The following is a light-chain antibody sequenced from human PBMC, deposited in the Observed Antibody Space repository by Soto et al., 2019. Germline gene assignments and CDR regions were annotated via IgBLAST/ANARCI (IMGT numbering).Light chain of an antibody. V-gene: IGLV2-11*01. J-gene: IGLJ1*01. CDR1: SSDVGGYHY. Sequence: QSALTQPRSVSGSPGQSVTISCTGTSSDVGGYHYVSWYQQHPGKAPKLMIFDVNKRPSGVPDRISGSKFGNTASLTISGLQTEDEADYYCCSYAGTYPLVFGSGTKVTVL. CDR3: CSYAGTYPLV. CDR2: DVN.